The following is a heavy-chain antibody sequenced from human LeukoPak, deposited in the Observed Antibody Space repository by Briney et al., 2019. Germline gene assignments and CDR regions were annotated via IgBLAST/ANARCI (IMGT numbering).Heavy chain of an antibody. CDR1: GFTFSSYT. V-gene: IGHV3-48*02. J-gene: IGHJ6*02. D-gene: IGHD1-26*01. CDR2: ISSGSSTI. Sequence: PGGSLRLSCAASGFTFSSYTMSWVRQAPGKGLEWVSSISSGSSTISYADSVKGRFTISRDNAKNSLYLQLTSLRDEDTAVYYCARDLSSRIVGLIARMDVWGQGTTVTVSS. CDR3: ARDLSSRIVGLIARMDV.